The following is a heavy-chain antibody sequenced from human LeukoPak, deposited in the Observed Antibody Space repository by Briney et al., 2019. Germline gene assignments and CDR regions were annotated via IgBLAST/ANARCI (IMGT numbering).Heavy chain of an antibody. CDR3: AKDIPVVPEVGYLDL. CDR1: GFTFSSYA. Sequence: GGSLRLSCAASGFTFSSYAMSWVRQAPEKGLEWVSAISGSGGSTYYADSVKGRFTISRDNSKNTLYLQMNSLGAEDTAVYYCAKDIPVVPEVGYLDLWGRGTLVTVSS. V-gene: IGHV3-23*01. D-gene: IGHD2-2*01. J-gene: IGHJ2*01. CDR2: ISGSGGST.